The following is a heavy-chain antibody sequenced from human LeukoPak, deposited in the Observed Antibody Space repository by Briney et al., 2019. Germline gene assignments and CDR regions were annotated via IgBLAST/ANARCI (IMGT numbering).Heavy chain of an antibody. J-gene: IGHJ4*02. Sequence: PSETLSLTCAVSGYSISSGYYWGWIRQPPGKGLEWIGSIYHSGSTYYNPSLKSRVTISVDTSKNQFSLKLSSVTAADTAVYYCARHGRGWELLRRYFDYWGQGTLVTVSS. D-gene: IGHD1-26*01. V-gene: IGHV4-38-2*01. CDR3: ARHGRGWELLRRYFDY. CDR1: GYSISSGYY. CDR2: IYHSGST.